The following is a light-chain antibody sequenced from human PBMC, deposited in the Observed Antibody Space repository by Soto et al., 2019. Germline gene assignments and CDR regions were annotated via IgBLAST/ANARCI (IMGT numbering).Light chain of an antibody. CDR2: DNN. Sequence: QSVLTQPPSVSAAPGQKVTISCSNIGNNYVSWYQQLPGTAPKLLLYDNNKRPSGIPDRFSGSRSGTSATLGITGLQTGDEADYYCGTWECYLSGVVFVGGTKLTVL. J-gene: IGLJ3*02. CDR1: NIGNNY. CDR3: GTWECYLSGVV. V-gene: IGLV1-51*01.